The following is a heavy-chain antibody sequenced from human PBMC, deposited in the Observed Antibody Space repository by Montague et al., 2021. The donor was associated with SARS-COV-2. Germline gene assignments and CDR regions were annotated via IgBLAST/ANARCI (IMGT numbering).Heavy chain of an antibody. Sequence: SETRSLTCAVYGGSFSGYSWNWIRQPPGKGLEWIGEINHSGSTDYNPSLKSRVTISVDTSKNQFSLKLSSVTAADTAVYYCERGRRITIFGVVIGREAFDIWGQRTMVTVSS. V-gene: IGHV4-34*01. CDR1: GGSFSGYS. J-gene: IGHJ3*02. CDR2: INHSGST. D-gene: IGHD3-3*01. CDR3: ERGRRITIFGVVIGREAFDI.